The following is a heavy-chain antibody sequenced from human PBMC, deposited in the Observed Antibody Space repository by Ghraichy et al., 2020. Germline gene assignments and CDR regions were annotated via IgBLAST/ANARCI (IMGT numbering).Heavy chain of an antibody. D-gene: IGHD5-24*01. CDR2: IWYDGSNK. CDR1: GFTFNSHG. V-gene: IGHV3-33*01. J-gene: IGHJ3*02. Sequence: GGSLRLSCEASGFTFNSHGMNWVRQAPGKGLEWVAVIWYDGSNKYYADSVKGRFTISRDNSINTLYLHMNSLRVEDTAMYYCARWADGRAIDIWGQGTMVTVSS. CDR3: ARWADGRAIDI.